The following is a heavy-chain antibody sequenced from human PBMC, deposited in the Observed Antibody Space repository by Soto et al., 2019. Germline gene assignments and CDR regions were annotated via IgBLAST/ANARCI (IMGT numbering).Heavy chain of an antibody. CDR1: GVSITSYY. D-gene: IGHD2-15*01. V-gene: IGHV4-4*07. J-gene: IGHJ6*02. CDR3: ARVPVAVAATEDYYGLDV. Sequence: QVQLEESGPGLVRPSETLSLTCSVSGVSITSYYWSWIRQSAGGGLEWMGRINTDGLSTHRPSFKTRLTMSLDTSRNQVSLRLISVTAADTAVYFCARVPVAVAATEDYYGLDVWGQGTTVTVSS. CDR2: INTDGLS.